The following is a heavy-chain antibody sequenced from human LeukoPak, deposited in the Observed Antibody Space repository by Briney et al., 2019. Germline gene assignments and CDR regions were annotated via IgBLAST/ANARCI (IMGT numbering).Heavy chain of an antibody. D-gene: IGHD2-21*02. V-gene: IGHV4-59*01. CDR3: ARDSTSSYCGGDCYAFDI. CDR2: IYYSGST. Sequence: PSETLSLTCTVSGGSISGYYRSWIRQSPGKGLEWIGYIYYSGSTNYNPSLKSRVTISVDTSKNQFSLKLSSVTAADTAVYYCARDSTSSYCGGDCYAFDIWGQGTMVTVSS. CDR1: GGSISGYY. J-gene: IGHJ3*02.